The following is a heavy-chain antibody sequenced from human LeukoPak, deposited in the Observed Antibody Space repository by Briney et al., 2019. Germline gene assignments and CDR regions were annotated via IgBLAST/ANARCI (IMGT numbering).Heavy chain of an antibody. J-gene: IGHJ5*02. V-gene: IGHV3-48*02. CDR2: ISSSSSTI. Sequence: GGSLRLSCAASGFTFSSYSMNWVRQAPGKGLEWVSYISSSSSTIYYADSVKGRFTISRDNAKNSLYLQMNSLRDEDTAVYYCARDLHGSSSWYGPPPTSWFDPWGQGTLVTVSS. CDR1: GFTFSSYS. D-gene: IGHD6-13*01. CDR3: ARDLHGSSSWYGPPPTSWFDP.